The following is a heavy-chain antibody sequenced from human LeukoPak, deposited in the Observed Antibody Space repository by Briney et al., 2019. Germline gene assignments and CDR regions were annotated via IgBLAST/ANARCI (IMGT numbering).Heavy chain of an antibody. CDR3: ARDKPRGYYFDY. J-gene: IGHJ4*02. Sequence: ASVKVSCKASGGTFSSYAISWVRQAPGQGLEWMGRIIPILGIANYARKFQGRVTITADKSTSTAYMELSSLRSEDTAVYYCARDKPRGYYFDYWGQGTLVTASS. CDR1: GGTFSSYA. V-gene: IGHV1-69*04. CDR2: IIPILGIA.